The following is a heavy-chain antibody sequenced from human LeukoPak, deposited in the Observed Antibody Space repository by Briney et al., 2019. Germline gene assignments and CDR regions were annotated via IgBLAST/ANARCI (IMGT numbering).Heavy chain of an antibody. V-gene: IGHV3-23*01. J-gene: IGHJ5*02. CDR2: ISGSGGST. CDR3: AKGDGINHYHWFDP. Sequence: GGSLRLSCAASGFTFSSYAMHWIRQAPGKGLEWVSGISGSGGSTYYADSVKGRFTISRDNSKNTLYLQMNSLRAEDTALYYCAKGDGINHYHWFDPWGQGTLVTVSS. CDR1: GFTFSSYA. D-gene: IGHD2-15*01.